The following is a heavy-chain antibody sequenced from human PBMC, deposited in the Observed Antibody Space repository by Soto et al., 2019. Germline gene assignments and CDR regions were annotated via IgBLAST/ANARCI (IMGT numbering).Heavy chain of an antibody. CDR3: TSPLLWFGEFGGPDAFDI. Sequence: PGGSLRLSCAASGFTFSNAWMSWVRQAPGKGLEWVGRIKSKTDGGTTDYAAPVKGRFTISRDDSKNTLYLQMNSLKTEDTAVYYCTSPLLWFGEFGGPDAFDIWGQGTMVTVSS. J-gene: IGHJ3*02. D-gene: IGHD3-10*01. CDR2: IKSKTDGGTT. V-gene: IGHV3-15*01. CDR1: GFTFSNAW.